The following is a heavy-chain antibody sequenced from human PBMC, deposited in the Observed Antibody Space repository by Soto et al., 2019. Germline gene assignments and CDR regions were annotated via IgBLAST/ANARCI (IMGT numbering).Heavy chain of an antibody. Sequence: PGGSRRRSCAASGVTFSSYGMHWVRQAPGKGLGWVAVISYDGSNKYYADSVKGRFTISRDNSKNTLYLQMNSLRAEDTAVYYCAKAGYSGYDWGGYYYYYGMDVWGQGNTVTVSS. CDR2: ISYDGSNK. CDR1: GVTFSSYG. J-gene: IGHJ6*02. V-gene: IGHV3-30*18. CDR3: AKAGYSGYDWGGYYYYYGMDV. D-gene: IGHD5-12*01.